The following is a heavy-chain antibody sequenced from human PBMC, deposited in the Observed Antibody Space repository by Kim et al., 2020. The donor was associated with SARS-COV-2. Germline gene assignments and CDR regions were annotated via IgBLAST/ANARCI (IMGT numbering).Heavy chain of an antibody. Sequence: GGSLRLSCAASGFTFSSYGMHWVRQAPGKGLEWVAVISYDGSNKYYADSMKGRFTISIDNSKNTLYLQMNSLRAEDTAVYYCAKTNTGSYQGSFDYCGQGTLVTVSS. CDR2: ISYDGSNK. D-gene: IGHD1-26*01. V-gene: IGHV3-30*18. CDR1: GFTFSSYG. CDR3: AKTNTGSYQGSFDY. J-gene: IGHJ4*02.